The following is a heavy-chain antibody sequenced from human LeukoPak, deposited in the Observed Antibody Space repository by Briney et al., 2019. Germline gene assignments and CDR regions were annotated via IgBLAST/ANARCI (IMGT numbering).Heavy chain of an antibody. J-gene: IGHJ4*02. V-gene: IGHV1-2*02. CDR2: ISPNSGAT. Sequence: ASVKVSCKASGYTFTGYYMHWVRQAPGQGLEWMGWISPNSGATNYAQKFQGRVTMTRDTSISTAYMEVSRLRSDDTAVFYCAREGSGYPYWGQGTLVTVSS. CDR3: AREGSGYPY. CDR1: GYTFTGYY. D-gene: IGHD3-22*01.